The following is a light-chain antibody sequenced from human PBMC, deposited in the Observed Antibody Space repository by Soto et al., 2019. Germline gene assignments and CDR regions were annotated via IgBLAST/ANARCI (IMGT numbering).Light chain of an antibody. Sequence: EIVLTQSPGTLSLSPGERATLACRASQSVSSSSLAWYQQKHGQAPRLLIYGASSRATGIPDRFSGSGSGTDFTLTISRLEPQDFAVYYCQQCGSSPLYTFGQGTKLEIK. J-gene: IGKJ2*01. CDR3: QQCGSSPLYT. V-gene: IGKV3-20*01. CDR1: QSVSSSS. CDR2: GAS.